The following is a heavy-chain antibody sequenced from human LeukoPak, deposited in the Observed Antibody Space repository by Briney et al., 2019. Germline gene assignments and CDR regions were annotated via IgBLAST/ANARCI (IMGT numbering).Heavy chain of an antibody. CDR2: IYYSGTT. Sequence: SETLSLTCTVSGGSINYGGWIRQPPGKGLEWIGSIYYSGTTYYNPSLKSRVTISVDTSKNQFSLKLSSVTAADTAVYYCARCTGGWLQWYYFDYWGQGTLVTVSS. CDR1: GGSINY. V-gene: IGHV4-39*07. J-gene: IGHJ4*02. D-gene: IGHD5-24*01. CDR3: ARCTGGWLQWYYFDY.